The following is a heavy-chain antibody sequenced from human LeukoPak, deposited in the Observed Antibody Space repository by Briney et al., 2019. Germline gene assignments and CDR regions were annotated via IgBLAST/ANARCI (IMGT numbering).Heavy chain of an antibody. D-gene: IGHD2-2*01. Sequence: GGSLRLSCAASGFTFSSYSMNWVRQAPGKGLEWVSSISSSSSYIYYADSVKGRFTISRDNAKNMLYLQINSLRVEDTAIYYCARGGKLEPTAMPTWGQGSLVVVSS. CDR2: ISSSSSYI. CDR3: ARGGKLEPTAMPT. CDR1: GFTFSSYS. J-gene: IGHJ5*02. V-gene: IGHV3-21*01.